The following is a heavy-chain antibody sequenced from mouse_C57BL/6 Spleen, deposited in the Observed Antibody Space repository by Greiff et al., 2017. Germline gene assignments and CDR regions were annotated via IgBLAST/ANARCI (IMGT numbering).Heavy chain of an antibody. CDR1: GFTFSDYG. J-gene: IGHJ1*03. D-gene: IGHD1-1*01. V-gene: IGHV5-17*01. CDR2: ISSGSSTI. Sequence: EVKLMESGGGLVKPGGSLKLSCAASGFTFSDYGMHWVRQAPEKGLEWVAYISSGSSTIYYADTVKGRFTISRDNAKNTLFLQMTSLRSEDTAMYYCARPNYGSEEWYFVVWGTRTTVTVSS. CDR3: ARPNYGSEEWYFVV.